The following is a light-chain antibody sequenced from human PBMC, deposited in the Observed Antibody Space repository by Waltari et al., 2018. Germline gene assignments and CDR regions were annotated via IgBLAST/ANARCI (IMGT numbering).Light chain of an antibody. J-gene: IGLJ3*02. CDR1: SSNIGFNY. Sequence: QSVLSQPPSASGTPGQRVTISCSGCSSNIGFNYVYLYQHFPGSAPKLLIYRDNQRPSGVPDRFSGSKSGSSASLAISGPRSEDEGDYYCAAWDDRLRGRVFGGGTKLTVL. CDR2: RDN. V-gene: IGLV1-47*01. CDR3: AAWDDRLRGRV.